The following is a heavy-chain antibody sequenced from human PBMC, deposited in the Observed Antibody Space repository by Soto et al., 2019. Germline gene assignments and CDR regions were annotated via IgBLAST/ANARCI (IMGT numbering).Heavy chain of an antibody. D-gene: IGHD1-1*01. CDR2: ISSAGDYT. CDR3: VRANWNVDY. V-gene: IGHV3-11*06. Sequence: GGSLRLSCAASGFTFSRYYMTWVRQAPGEGLEWISYISSAGDYTDYADSVKGRFTISRDNTRDSLFLQMNSLRVEDTAVYYCVRANWNVDYWGRGTRVTSPQ. J-gene: IGHJ4*02. CDR1: GFTFSRYY.